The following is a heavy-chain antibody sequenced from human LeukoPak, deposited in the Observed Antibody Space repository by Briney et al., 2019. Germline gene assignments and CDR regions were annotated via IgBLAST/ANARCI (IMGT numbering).Heavy chain of an antibody. CDR3: ARDLRGSYYFYYYGMDV. D-gene: IGHD1-26*01. J-gene: IGHJ6*02. V-gene: IGHV3-7*01. Sequence: GGSLRLSCAASGFTFSSYWMSWVRQAPGKGLEWVANIKQDGSEKYYVDSVKGRFTISRDNAKNSLYLQMNSLRAEGTAVYYCARDLRGSYYFYYYGMDVGGQGTTVTVSS. CDR2: IKQDGSEK. CDR1: GFTFSSYW.